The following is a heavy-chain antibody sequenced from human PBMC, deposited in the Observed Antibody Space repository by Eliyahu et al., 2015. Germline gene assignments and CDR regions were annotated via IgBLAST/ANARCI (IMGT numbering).Heavy chain of an antibody. Sequence: QVQLVESGGGVVQPGGSLXLSCAASGFIFTSYAMHWVRQAPGKGLEWVAFIRFDGSYKYYEDSVKGRFTISRDNSESTLYLQMNSLRAEDTAIYYCAKDGSGSYSGTDAFDFWGPGTMVTVSS. J-gene: IGHJ3*01. CDR3: AKDGSGSYSGTDAFDF. CDR2: IRFDGSYK. V-gene: IGHV3-30*02. D-gene: IGHD1-26*01. CDR1: GFIFTSYA.